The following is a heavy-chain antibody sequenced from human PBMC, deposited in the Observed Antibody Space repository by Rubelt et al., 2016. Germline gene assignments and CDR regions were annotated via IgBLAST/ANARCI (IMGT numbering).Heavy chain of an antibody. D-gene: IGHD1-14*01. CDR1: GGSFSGYY. V-gene: IGHV4-34*01. J-gene: IGHJ5*02. CDR2: INHSGST. Sequence: QVQLQQWGAGLLKPSETLSLTCAVYGGSFSGYYWSWIRQPPGKGLEWIGEINHSGSTNYNPSLKSRVTISVDTSKNQFSLKLSSVTAADTAVYYCARVTPLPENLWGQGTLVTVSS. CDR3: ARVTPLPENL.